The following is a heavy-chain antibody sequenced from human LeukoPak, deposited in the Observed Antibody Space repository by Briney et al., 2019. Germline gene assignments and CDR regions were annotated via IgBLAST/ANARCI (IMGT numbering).Heavy chain of an antibody. CDR3: AKGPYSSGYNNWFDP. CDR2: ISSSSSLI. D-gene: IGHD3-22*01. CDR1: GFTFVSYN. Sequence: GGSLRLSCAASGFTFVSYNMNWVRQAPGKGLEWVAYISSSSSLIYYAGSVKGRFTVSRDSVKRSLYLQMNSLRAEDTAVYYCAKGPYSSGYNNWFDPWGQGTLVTVSS. J-gene: IGHJ5*02. V-gene: IGHV3-48*01.